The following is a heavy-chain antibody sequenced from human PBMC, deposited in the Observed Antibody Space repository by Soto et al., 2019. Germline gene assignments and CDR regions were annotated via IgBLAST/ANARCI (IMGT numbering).Heavy chain of an antibody. CDR1: GYSFNSYW. CDR3: ARPREAGKNYYGVDV. D-gene: IGHD6-19*01. V-gene: IGHV5-51*01. J-gene: IGHJ6*02. CDR2: IYPGDSDT. Sequence: GESLKISCKGSGYSFNSYWIAWVRQMPGKGLEWMGIIYPGDSDTRYSPSFQGQVTISADKSISTAYLQWSSLKASDTAMYYCARPREAGKNYYGVDVWGQGTTVTVSS.